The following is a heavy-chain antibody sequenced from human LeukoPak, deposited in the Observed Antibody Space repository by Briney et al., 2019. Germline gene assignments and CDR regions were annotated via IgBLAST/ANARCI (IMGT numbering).Heavy chain of an antibody. Sequence: SETLSLTCAVYGVSFSGYYWSWIRQPSGKGLEWIGEINHSGSTNYNPSLKSRVTISVDTSKNQFSLKLSSVTDADTAGYYCARGSYGYAFWGQGTLVTVSS. CDR2: INHSGST. CDR3: ARGSYGYAF. D-gene: IGHD5-18*01. V-gene: IGHV4-34*01. CDR1: GVSFSGYY. J-gene: IGHJ4*02.